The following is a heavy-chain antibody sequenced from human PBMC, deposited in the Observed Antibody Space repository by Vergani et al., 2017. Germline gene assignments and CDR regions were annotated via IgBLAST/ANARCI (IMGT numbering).Heavy chain of an antibody. Sequence: QVQLVQSGAEVKKPGASVKVSCWASGYTFIEYDIDWVRQAAGQGLEWMGWMNPKSGNSGFAQKFQGIVTMTRDTSISTAYMELSSLRSEDTAVYYCARPGRDGYNVLSYTPHYYYMDVWGKGTTVTVSS. V-gene: IGHV1-8*01. CDR2: MNPKSGNS. CDR3: ARPGRDGYNVLSYTPHYYYMDV. J-gene: IGHJ6*03. CDR1: GYTFIEYD. D-gene: IGHD5-24*01.